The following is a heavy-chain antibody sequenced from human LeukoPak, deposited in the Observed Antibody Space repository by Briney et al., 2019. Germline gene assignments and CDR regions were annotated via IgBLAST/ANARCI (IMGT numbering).Heavy chain of an antibody. CDR2: IYYSGST. CDR3: ARAPARSQFDY. V-gene: IGHV4-59*01. D-gene: IGHD2-2*01. J-gene: IGHJ4*02. Sequence: TSETLSLTCAVYGVSFSGYYWSWIRQPPGKGLEWIGYIYYSGSTNYNPSLKSRVTISVDTSKNQFSLKLSSVPAADTAVYYCARAPARSQFDYWGQGTLVTVS. CDR1: GVSFSGYY.